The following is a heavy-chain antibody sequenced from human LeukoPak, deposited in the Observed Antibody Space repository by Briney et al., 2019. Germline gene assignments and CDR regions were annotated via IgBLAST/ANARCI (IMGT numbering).Heavy chain of an antibody. D-gene: IGHD5-12*01. CDR2: LYTGGTT. CDR1: GFTVSSNY. V-gene: IGHV3-66*01. J-gene: IGHJ3*01. Sequence: GGSLRLSCAASGFTVSSNYMSWVRQAPGKGLEWVSVLYTGGTTYYADSVKGRFTVSRDNSKNTVYLDMNSLRAEDTAVYYCARAVDIVATTPFDLWGQGTMVTVSS. CDR3: ARAVDIVATTPFDL.